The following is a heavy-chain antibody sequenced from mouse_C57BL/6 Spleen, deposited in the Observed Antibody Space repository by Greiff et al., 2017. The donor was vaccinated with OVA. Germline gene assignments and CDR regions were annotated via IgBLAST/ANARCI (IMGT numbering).Heavy chain of an antibody. V-gene: IGHV1-22*01. CDR1: GYTFTDYN. D-gene: IGHD1-1*01. Sequence: VQLQQSGPELVKPGASVKMSCKASGYTFTDYNMHWVKQSHGKSLEWIGYINPNNGGTSYNQKFKGKATLTVNKSSSTAYMELRSLTSEDSAVYYCGRRGYGSSLWYFDVWGTGTTVTVSS. J-gene: IGHJ1*03. CDR3: GRRGYGSSLWYFDV. CDR2: INPNNGGT.